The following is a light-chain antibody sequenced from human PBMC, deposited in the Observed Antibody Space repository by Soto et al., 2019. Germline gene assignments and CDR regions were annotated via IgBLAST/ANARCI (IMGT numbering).Light chain of an antibody. V-gene: IGKV3-20*01. CDR3: QQYGSSPPT. CDR2: GAS. Sequence: EIVLTQSPGTLSLSPGVRADLSCRDSQSVNNNYLAWYQRKPGRAPRLLIYGASSRATGIRDRFIGSGSGTDFTLTITRLEPEDFAVYFCQQYGSSPPTFGQGTKVEFK. J-gene: IGKJ1*01. CDR1: QSVNNNY.